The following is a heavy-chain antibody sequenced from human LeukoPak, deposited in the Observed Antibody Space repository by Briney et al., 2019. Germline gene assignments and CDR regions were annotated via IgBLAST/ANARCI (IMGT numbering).Heavy chain of an antibody. J-gene: IGHJ4*02. V-gene: IGHV3-23*01. D-gene: IGHD2-15*01. CDR2: ISRSGGTT. Sequence: GGSLRLSCAASGFTFSNFAMSWVRQAPGKGLEWVSGISRSGGTTYYADSVKGRFTISRDNSKNTLYVQMNSLRAEDTAVYYCASASPANDYWGQGTPVTVSS. CDR1: GFTFSNFA. CDR3: ASASPANDY.